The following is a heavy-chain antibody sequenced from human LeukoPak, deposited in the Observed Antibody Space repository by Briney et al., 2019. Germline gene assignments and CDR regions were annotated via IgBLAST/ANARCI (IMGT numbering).Heavy chain of an antibody. V-gene: IGHV3-30*18. Sequence: GGSLRLSCAASGFTFSSYGMHWVRQAPGKGLEWVAVISYDGSNKYYADSVQGRFTISRDNSKNTLYLQMNSLRAEDTAVYYCAKAEGGCYYYGMDVWGQGTTVTVSS. CDR3: AKAEGGCYYYGMDV. D-gene: IGHD1-14*01. CDR2: ISYDGSNK. CDR1: GFTFSSYG. J-gene: IGHJ6*02.